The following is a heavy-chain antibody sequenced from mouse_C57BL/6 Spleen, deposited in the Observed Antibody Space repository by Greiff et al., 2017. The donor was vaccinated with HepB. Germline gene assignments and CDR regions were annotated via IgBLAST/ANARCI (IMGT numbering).Heavy chain of an antibody. CDR2: IDPENGDT. CDR3: TILQGFAY. V-gene: IGHV14-4*01. Sequence: EVQLQQSGAELVRPGASVKLSCTASGFNIKDDYMHWGKQRPEQGLEWIGWIDPENGDTEYASKFQGKATITADTSYNTAYLQLSSLTAEDTAVYYCTILQGFAYWGQGTLVTVSA. D-gene: IGHD2-14*01. J-gene: IGHJ3*01. CDR1: GFNIKDDY.